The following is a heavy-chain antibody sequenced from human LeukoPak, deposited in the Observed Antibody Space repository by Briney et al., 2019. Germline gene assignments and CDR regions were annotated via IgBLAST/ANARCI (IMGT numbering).Heavy chain of an antibody. D-gene: IGHD3-10*01. CDR3: ARENYFSGSGVDP. CDR2: IYHSGST. Sequence: PSGTLSLTCAVSGGSISSSNWWSWVRQPPGKGLEWIGEIYHSGSTYHNPSLKSRVTISVDTSKNQFSLKLSSVTAADTAVYYCARENYFSGSGVDPWGQGTLVTVSS. J-gene: IGHJ5*02. CDR1: GGSISSSNW. V-gene: IGHV4-4*02.